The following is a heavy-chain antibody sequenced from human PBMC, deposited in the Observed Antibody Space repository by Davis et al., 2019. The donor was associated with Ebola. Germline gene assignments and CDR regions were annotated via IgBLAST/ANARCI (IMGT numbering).Heavy chain of an antibody. J-gene: IGHJ4*02. CDR2: TSHDGSTT. D-gene: IGHD6-19*01. Sequence: PGGSLRLSCAASGFPFTNYAIHWARQAPDKGLEWVAVTSHDGSTTYYEDSVKGRFTISRDNSKNTLYLQLNRLRSEETAVYYCARAVPGKEGLDYWGQGILVTVSS. CDR1: GFPFTNYA. V-gene: IGHV3-30*04. CDR3: ARAVPGKEGLDY.